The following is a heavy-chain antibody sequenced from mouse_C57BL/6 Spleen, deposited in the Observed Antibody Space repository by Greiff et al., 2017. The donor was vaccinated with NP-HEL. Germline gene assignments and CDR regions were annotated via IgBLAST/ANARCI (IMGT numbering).Heavy chain of an antibody. V-gene: IGHV1-62-2*01. J-gene: IGHJ2*01. Sequence: VKLQQSGAELVKPGASVKLSCKASGYTFTEYTIHWVKQRSGQGLEWIGWFFPSSGSIKYNEKFKDKATLTADKSSSTVYMELSMLTSEDSAVYFCARNGKQERYFDYWGQGTTLTVAS. CDR1: GYTFTEYT. CDR2: FFPSSGSI. CDR3: ARNGKQERYFDY.